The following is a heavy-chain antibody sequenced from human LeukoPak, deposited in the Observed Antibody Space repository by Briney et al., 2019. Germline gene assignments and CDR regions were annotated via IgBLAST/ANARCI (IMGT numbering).Heavy chain of an antibody. CDR3: SKGSWSPRGFNWFDP. Sequence: GGSLRLSCTTSGLVFSDHEFSWVRQAPGKGLEWVSGINWISDFVAYADSVMGRFIISRDNARNTVYLEMNSLRTEDTAIYFCSKGSWSPRGFNWFDPWGQGTVVTVSS. CDR1: GLVFSDHE. V-gene: IGHV3-9*01. J-gene: IGHJ5*02. CDR2: INWISDFV. D-gene: IGHD2-8*02.